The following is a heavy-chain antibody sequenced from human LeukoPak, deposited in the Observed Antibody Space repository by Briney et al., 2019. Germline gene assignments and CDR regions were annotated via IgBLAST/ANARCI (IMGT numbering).Heavy chain of an antibody. CDR2: ISSSSSYI. CDR3: ARGRGSVVPAAIYFDC. D-gene: IGHD2-2*01. V-gene: IGHV3-21*01. J-gene: IGHJ4*02. CDR1: GFTFSSYS. Sequence: GGSLRLSCAASGFTFSSYSMNWVRQAPGKGLEWVSSISSSSSYIYYADSVKGRFTISRDNAKNSLYLQMNSLRAEDTAVYYCARGRGSVVPAAIYFDCWGQGTLVTVSS.